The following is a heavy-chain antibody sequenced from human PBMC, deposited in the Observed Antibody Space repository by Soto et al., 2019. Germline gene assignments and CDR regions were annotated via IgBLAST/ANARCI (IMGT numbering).Heavy chain of an antibody. CDR3: ARGRRGGYSSSWSTSYYYYYGMDV. CDR1: GGSISSYY. CDR2: INHSGST. D-gene: IGHD6-13*01. J-gene: IGHJ6*02. Sequence: SETLSLTCTVSGGSISSYYWSWIRQPPGKGLEWIGEINHSGSTNYNPSLKSRVTISVDTSKNQFSLKLSSVTAADTAVYYCARGRRGGYSSSWSTSYYYYYGMDVWGQGTTVTVSS. V-gene: IGHV4-34*01.